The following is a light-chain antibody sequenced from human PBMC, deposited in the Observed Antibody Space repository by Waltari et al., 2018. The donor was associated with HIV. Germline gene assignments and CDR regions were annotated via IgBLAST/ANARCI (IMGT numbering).Light chain of an antibody. J-gene: IGLJ3*02. Sequence: QSVLTQPPSVSAAPGQKVTISCSGRSTNMARYYVPWYQQFPGTAPKPPIYENDKRPSGIPDRVSGSKSDTSVTLAITGLQTGDEADYYCGTWDTSLSAGVFGGGTKLTVL. V-gene: IGLV1-51*02. CDR3: GTWDTSLSAGV. CDR2: END. CDR1: STNMARYY.